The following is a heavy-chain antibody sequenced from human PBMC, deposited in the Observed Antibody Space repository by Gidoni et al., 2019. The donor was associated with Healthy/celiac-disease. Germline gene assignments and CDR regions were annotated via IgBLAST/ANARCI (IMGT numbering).Heavy chain of an antibody. J-gene: IGHJ5*02. CDR1: GYTLTELS. Sequence: QVQLVQSGAEVKKPGSSVKVSCKVSGYTLTELSMHWVRQAPGKGLEWMGGFDPEDGETIYAQKFQGRVTMTEDTSTDTAYMELSSLRSEDTAVYYCATMGYCSSTSCYWVWFDPWGQGTLVTVSS. CDR2: FDPEDGET. V-gene: IGHV1-24*01. D-gene: IGHD2-2*01. CDR3: ATMGYCSSTSCYWVWFDP.